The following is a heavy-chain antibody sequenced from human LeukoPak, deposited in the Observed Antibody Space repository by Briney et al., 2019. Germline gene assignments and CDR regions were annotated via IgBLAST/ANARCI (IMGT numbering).Heavy chain of an antibody. CDR1: GFTFSTYE. CDR2: INHSGST. J-gene: IGHJ4*02. D-gene: IGHD5-24*01. Sequence: GSLRLSCAASGFTFSTYEMNWVRQAPGKGLEWIGEINHSGSTNYNPSLKSRVTMSVDTSKNQFSLKLSSVTAADTAVYYCARRVVGYIFFDYWGQGTLVAVSS. V-gene: IGHV4-34*01. CDR3: ARRVVGYIFFDY.